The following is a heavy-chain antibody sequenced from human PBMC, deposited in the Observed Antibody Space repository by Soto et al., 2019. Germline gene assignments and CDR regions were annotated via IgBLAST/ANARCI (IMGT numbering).Heavy chain of an antibody. CDR1: GYSISSSNW. V-gene: IGHV4-28*01. CDR3: ASGRWLQLPGY. D-gene: IGHD5-12*01. CDR2: IYYSGTT. J-gene: IGHJ4*02. Sequence: SETLSLTCAVSGYSISSSNWLGWIRQPPGKGLEWIGYIYYSGTTYYNPSLKSRVTMSVDTSKNQFSLKLASVTAVDTAVYYCASGRWLQLPGYWGQGTLVTVAS.